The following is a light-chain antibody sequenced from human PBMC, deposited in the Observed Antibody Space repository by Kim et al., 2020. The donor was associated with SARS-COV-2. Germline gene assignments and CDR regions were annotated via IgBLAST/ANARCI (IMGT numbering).Light chain of an antibody. CDR1: QSISNY. V-gene: IGKV1-39*01. CDR2: AAS. J-gene: IGKJ2*01. CDR3: QQSESEFSEYT. Sequence: IQMTQSPSSLSASVGDRVTITCRASQSISNYLNWYQQRPGKAPKVLIYAASILQSGVPSRFSGSGSGTEFTLTISSLQPEDFATYYCQQSESEFSEYTFGQGTKLE.